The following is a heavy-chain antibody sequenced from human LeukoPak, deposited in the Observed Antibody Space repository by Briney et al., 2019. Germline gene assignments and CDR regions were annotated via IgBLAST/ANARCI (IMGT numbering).Heavy chain of an antibody. CDR2: IKQDGSEK. J-gene: IGHJ4*02. CDR3: ARDLNQKRYFDWLSSDFFDY. Sequence: GGSPRLSCAASGITFSAYAMSWVRQAPGKGLEWVANIKQDGSEKYYVDSVKGRFTISRDNAKNSLYLQMNSLRAEDTAVYYCARDLNQKRYFDWLSSDFFDYWGQGTLVTVSS. V-gene: IGHV3-7*01. D-gene: IGHD3-9*01. CDR1: GITFSAYA.